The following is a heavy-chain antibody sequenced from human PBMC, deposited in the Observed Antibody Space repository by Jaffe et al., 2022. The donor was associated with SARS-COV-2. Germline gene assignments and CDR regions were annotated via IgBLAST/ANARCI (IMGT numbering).Heavy chain of an antibody. CDR2: IFNSGNT. CDR3: ALFPGGYNTG. V-gene: IGHV4-59*08. Sequence: QVQLQESGPGLVKPSETLSLTCTVSGGSVSTYYWSWIRQPPEKGLEWIAYIFNSGNTNYNPSLKSRVTISVDTSKNQFSLKMSSVTAADTAIYYCALFPGGYNTGWGQGTLVTVSS. CDR1: GGSVSTYY. J-gene: IGHJ4*02. D-gene: IGHD5-12*01.